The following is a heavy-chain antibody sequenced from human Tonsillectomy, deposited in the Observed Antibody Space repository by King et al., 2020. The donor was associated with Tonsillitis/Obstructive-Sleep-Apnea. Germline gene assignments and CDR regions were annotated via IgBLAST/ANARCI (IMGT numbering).Heavy chain of an antibody. CDR1: GFTFSSYW. V-gene: IGHV3-7*04. CDR3: ARDGVTDIVVVVARFDY. Sequence: VQLVESGGGLVQPGGSLRLSCAASGFTFSSYWMSWVRQAPGKGLEWVANIKQDGSGKYYVDFVKGRFTSSRDNAKNSLYLQMNSLRAEDTAVYYCARDGVTDIVVVVARFDYWGQGTLVTVSS. J-gene: IGHJ4*02. CDR2: IKQDGSGK. D-gene: IGHD2-15*01.